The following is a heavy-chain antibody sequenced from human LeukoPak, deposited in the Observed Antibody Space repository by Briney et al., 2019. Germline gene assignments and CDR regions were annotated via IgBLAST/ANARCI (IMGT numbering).Heavy chain of an antibody. V-gene: IGHV3-23*01. CDR3: AKGLQHSNLD. CDR1: GFALSSHW. J-gene: IGHJ4*01. CDR2: ITGSGGGK. D-gene: IGHD5-18*01. Sequence: GGSLRLSCAASGFALSSHWMTWVRQAPGKGLEWVSAITGSGGGKYYADSVKGRFVISRDNSENTLDLQMNSLRAEDTAVYYCAKGLQHSNLDWGHGTLVTVSS.